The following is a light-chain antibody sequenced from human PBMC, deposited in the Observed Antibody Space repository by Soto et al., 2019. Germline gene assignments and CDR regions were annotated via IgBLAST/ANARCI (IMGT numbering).Light chain of an antibody. CDR1: QSVRSNY. J-gene: IGKJ2*01. CDR3: QQYGSSPYP. V-gene: IGKV3-20*01. CDR2: GAS. Sequence: EIVLTQSPGTLSLSPGERATLSCRASQSVRSNYLAWYQQRPGQAPRLLIYGASSRATGIPDRFSGSGSGTDFTLTITRLEPEDFAVYYCQQYGSSPYPFGQGTKLEIK.